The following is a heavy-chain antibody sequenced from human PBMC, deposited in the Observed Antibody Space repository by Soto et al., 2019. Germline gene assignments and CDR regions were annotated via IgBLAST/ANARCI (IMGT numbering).Heavy chain of an antibody. Sequence: ASVKVSCKASGYTFTGYYMHWVRQAPGQGLEWMGWINPNSGGTNYAQKFQGWVTMTRDTSISTAYMELSRLRSDDTAVYYCARGIAGATGPDAFDIWGQGTMVTVSS. CDR3: ARGIAGATGPDAFDI. CDR1: GYTFTGYY. V-gene: IGHV1-2*04. J-gene: IGHJ3*02. D-gene: IGHD6-25*01. CDR2: INPNSGGT.